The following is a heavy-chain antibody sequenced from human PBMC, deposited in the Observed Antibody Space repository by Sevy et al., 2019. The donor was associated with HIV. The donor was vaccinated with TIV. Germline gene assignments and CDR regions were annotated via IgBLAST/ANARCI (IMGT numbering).Heavy chain of an antibody. J-gene: IGHJ6*02. CDR3: TTDVSSGYYYGYYYYGMDV. CDR2: IKSKTDGGTT. D-gene: IGHD3-22*01. V-gene: IGHV3-15*01. CDR1: GFTFSNAW. Sequence: GGSLRLSCAASGFTFSNAWMSWVRQAPGKGLEWVGRIKSKTDGGTTDYAAPVKGRFTISRDDSKNTLYLQMSSLKTEDTAVYYCTTDVSSGYYYGYYYYGMDVWGQGTTVTVSS.